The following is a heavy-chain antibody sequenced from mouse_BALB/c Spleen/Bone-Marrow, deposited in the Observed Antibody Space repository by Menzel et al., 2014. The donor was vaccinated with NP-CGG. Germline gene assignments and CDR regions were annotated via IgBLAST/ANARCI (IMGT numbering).Heavy chain of an antibody. D-gene: IGHD3-1*01. CDR1: GFNITDYY. CDR2: ITPENGNT. V-gene: IGHV14-1*02. CDR3: ARGSSGPFVY. Sequence: VQLKESGAELVRPGALVKLSCKASGFNITDYYIHWVNQRPEQGLEWIGWITPENGNTIYDPKFQGKARITADTSSNTAYFQLSSLTSEDTAVYYCARGSSGPFVYWGQGTLVTVSA. J-gene: IGHJ3*01.